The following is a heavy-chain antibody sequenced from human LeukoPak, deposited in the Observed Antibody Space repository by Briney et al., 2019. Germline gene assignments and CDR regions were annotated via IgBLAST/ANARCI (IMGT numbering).Heavy chain of an antibody. Sequence: PSETLSLTCTVSGGSLSDGDYFWTWVRQPPGRGLGWIGDIHYSGTTYYNPSLKSRLSMSRDTSKNRFSLELSSVTAADTAVYYCAGRVPSDPLFDPWGRGTLVTVSS. J-gene: IGHJ5*02. CDR2: IHYSGTT. V-gene: IGHV4-30-4*08. CDR3: AGRVPSDPLFDP. D-gene: IGHD5/OR15-5a*01. CDR1: GGSLSDGDYF.